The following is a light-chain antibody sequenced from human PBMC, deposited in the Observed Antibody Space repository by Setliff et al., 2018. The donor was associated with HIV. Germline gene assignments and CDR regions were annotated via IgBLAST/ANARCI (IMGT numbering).Light chain of an antibody. J-gene: IGLJ2*01. CDR1: SSDVGLYNY. CDR2: DVT. Sequence: QSVLTQPASVSGSPGQSITISCTGTSSDVGLYNYVSWYQQHPGKVPKVMIYDVTNRPSGVSNRFSGSKSGNTASLTISGLQAEDEADYYCTSYTTSRTVVFGGGT. CDR3: TSYTTSRTVV. V-gene: IGLV2-14*01.